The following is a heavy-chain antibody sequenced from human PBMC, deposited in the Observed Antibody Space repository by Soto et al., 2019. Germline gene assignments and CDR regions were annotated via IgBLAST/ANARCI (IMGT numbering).Heavy chain of an antibody. J-gene: IGHJ4*02. CDR3: ASSHYYDSSGYFF. Sequence: PSETLSLTCTVSGGSISSGDYYWSWIRQPPGKGLEWIGYIYYSGSTYYNPSLKSRVTISVDTSKNQFSLKLSSVTAADTAVYYCASSHYYDSSGYFFWGQGTLVTVSS. CDR1: GGSISSGDYY. D-gene: IGHD3-22*01. CDR2: IYYSGST. V-gene: IGHV4-30-4*01.